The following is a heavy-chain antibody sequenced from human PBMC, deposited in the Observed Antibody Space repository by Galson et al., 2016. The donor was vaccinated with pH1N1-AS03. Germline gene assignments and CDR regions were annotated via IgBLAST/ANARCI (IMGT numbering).Heavy chain of an antibody. Sequence: SVKVSCKASGYIFTGFYVHWVRQAPGQGLEWMGWINPNNGVTNYAQKFQAWVTMTGDTSISTAYMELYGLKSDDTAVYYCARDPRGPCSSATCVTTSYFGMGVWGQRTTV. J-gene: IGHJ6*02. D-gene: IGHD1-26*01. CDR2: INPNNGVT. CDR3: ARDPRGPCSSATCVTTSYFGMGV. CDR1: GYIFTGFY. V-gene: IGHV1-2*04.